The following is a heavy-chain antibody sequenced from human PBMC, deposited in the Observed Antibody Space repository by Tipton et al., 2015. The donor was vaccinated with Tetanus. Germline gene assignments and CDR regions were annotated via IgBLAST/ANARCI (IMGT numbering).Heavy chain of an antibody. CDR3: AGGRSHHRGMAI. V-gene: IGHV3-11*01. CDR2: LSSTGTTI. CDR1: GFTFSDYY. J-gene: IGHJ6*02. Sequence: SLRLSCAASGFTFSDYYMAWIRQAPGKGLEWVSYLSSTGTTIYHADSVKGRFTISRDNARNSMYLQMDSLRAEDTALYYCAGGRSHHRGMAIWGLGTTVTVSS. D-gene: IGHD4-17*01.